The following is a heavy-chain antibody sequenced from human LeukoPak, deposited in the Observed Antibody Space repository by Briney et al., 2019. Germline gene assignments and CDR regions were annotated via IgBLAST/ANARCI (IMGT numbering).Heavy chain of an antibody. CDR2: ISSSSRYI. Sequence: GGSLRLSCAASGFTFSSYSMNWVRQAPGKGLEWVSSISSSSRYIYYADSVKGRFTISRDNAKNSLYLQMNSLRAEDTAVYYCARDRGYYDSSGSYYFDYWGQRTLVTVSS. V-gene: IGHV3-21*01. J-gene: IGHJ4*02. CDR1: GFTFSSYS. D-gene: IGHD3-22*01. CDR3: ARDRGYYDSSGSYYFDY.